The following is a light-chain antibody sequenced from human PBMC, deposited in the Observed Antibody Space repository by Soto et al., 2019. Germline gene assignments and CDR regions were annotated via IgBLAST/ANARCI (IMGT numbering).Light chain of an antibody. CDR2: DSN. CDR3: GTWDSSLSGVV. J-gene: IGLJ2*01. V-gene: IGLV1-51*01. CDR1: SSNIGNNY. Sequence: QSVLTQPPSVSAAPGQKVTISCSGSSSNIGNNYVSWYQQLPGTAPKVLIYDSNKRPSGIPDRFSGSKSGTSATLGITGLQTGDEADYYCGTWDSSLSGVVFGGGTKLTVL.